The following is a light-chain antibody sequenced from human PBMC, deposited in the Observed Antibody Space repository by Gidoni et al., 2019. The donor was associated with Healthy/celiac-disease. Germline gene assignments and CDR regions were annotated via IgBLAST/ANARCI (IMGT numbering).Light chain of an antibody. Sequence: SYELTQPPSVSVSPGQTASITCSGDKLGDKYAYWYQQKPGQSPVLVIYQDSKLPSGIPERFSGSNSGNTSTLTISGTHAMDEADYYCQAWDSITAVFGGGTKLTVL. V-gene: IGLV3-1*01. CDR2: QDS. CDR1: KLGDKY. J-gene: IGLJ2*01. CDR3: QAWDSITAV.